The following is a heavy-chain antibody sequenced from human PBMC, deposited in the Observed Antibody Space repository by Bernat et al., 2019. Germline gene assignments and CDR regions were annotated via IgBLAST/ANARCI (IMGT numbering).Heavy chain of an antibody. J-gene: IGHJ4*02. V-gene: IGHV3-23*01. Sequence: EVQLLESGGGLIQPGGSLRLSCAASGFTFSNSPMTWVRQAPGKGLEWVSGISGGAGSAFYADSVKGRFTISRDISKHTLYLQMDSLRANDTAIYYCARGGWNGVALSLPLYWGQGTLVTVSS. D-gene: IGHD1-1*01. CDR1: GFTFSNSP. CDR2: ISGGAGSA. CDR3: ARGGWNGVALSLPLY.